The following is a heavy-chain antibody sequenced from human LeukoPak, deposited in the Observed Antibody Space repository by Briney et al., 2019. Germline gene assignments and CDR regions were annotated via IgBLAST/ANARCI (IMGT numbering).Heavy chain of an antibody. CDR1: GFTFSSYA. CDR2: ISGSGGST. V-gene: IGHV3-23*01. CDR3: AKGGSGPEYYYYYMDV. J-gene: IGHJ6*03. Sequence: GGSLRLSCAASGFTFSSYAMSWVRQAPGKGLEWVSAISGSGGSTYYADSVKGRFTISRDNSKNTLYLQMNSLRAEDTAVYYCAKGGSGPEYYYYYMDVWGKGTTVTVSS. D-gene: IGHD6-19*01.